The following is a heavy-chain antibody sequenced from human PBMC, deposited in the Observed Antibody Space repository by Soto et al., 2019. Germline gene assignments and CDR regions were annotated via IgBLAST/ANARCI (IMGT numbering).Heavy chain of an antibody. Sequence: LRLSCAASGFPFSDYYMSWIRQAPGKGLEWVSHITNRGSTKYYADSVKGRFTISRDNAKNSLFLQMNSLRAEDTAVYYCARTLAARFDYWGQGTPVTVSS. CDR2: ITNRGSTK. CDR3: ARTLAARFDY. CDR1: GFPFSDYY. V-gene: IGHV3-11*01. D-gene: IGHD6-6*01. J-gene: IGHJ4*02.